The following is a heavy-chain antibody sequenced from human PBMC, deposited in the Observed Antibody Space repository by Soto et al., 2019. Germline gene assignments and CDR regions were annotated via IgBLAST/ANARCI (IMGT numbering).Heavy chain of an antibody. V-gene: IGHV3-53*01. CDR2: IYSGGST. D-gene: IGHD3-22*01. J-gene: IGHJ3*02. CDR3: ARPLDYGSSGYYAFDI. Sequence: GGSLRLSCAASGFTVSSNYMSWVRQAPGKGLEWVSVIYSGGSTYYADSVKGRFTISRDNSKNTLYLQMNSLRAEDTAVYYCARPLDYGSSGYYAFDIWGQGTMVTVSS. CDR1: GFTVSSNY.